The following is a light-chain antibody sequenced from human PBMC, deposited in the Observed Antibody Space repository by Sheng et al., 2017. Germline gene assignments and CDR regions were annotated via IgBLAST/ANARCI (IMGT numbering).Light chain of an antibody. CDR3: QQYGRSPIT. V-gene: IGKV3-20*01. Sequence: EIVMTQSPATLSVSPGERATLSCRASQSVSSNLAWYQQKPGQAPRLLIYGASNRTIGVPDRFRGSGSVTDFTLTISRVEPEDFAVYFCQQYGRSPITFGQGTRVEIK. CDR1: QSVSSN. CDR2: GAS. J-gene: IGKJ1*01.